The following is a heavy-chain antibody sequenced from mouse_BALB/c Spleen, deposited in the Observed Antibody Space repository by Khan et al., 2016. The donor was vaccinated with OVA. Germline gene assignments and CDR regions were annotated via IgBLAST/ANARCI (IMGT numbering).Heavy chain of an antibody. J-gene: IGHJ4*01. CDR1: GYTFTSYW. CDR2: INPSTGYT. Sequence: QVQLKQSGAELAKPGASVKMSCKASGYTFTSYWMHWVKQRPGQGLEWIGYINPSTGYTEYNQKFKDKATLTTDESSSTAYMQLSSLTSEDSAVHYCAASILLCDSLDYWDQGTSVTFSS. CDR3: AASILLCDSLDY. V-gene: IGHV1-7*01. D-gene: IGHD2-12*01.